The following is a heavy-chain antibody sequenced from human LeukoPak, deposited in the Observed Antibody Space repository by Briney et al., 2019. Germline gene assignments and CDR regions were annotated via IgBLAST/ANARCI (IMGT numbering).Heavy chain of an antibody. CDR3: ASARVGATSRSYYFDY. D-gene: IGHD1-26*01. CDR2: PYERLEWYN. J-gene: IGHJ4*02. CDR1: GDSVSSNSAA. Sequence: SQTLSLTCDISGDSVSSNSAAWHWLTQSPSRGLEWLRRPYERLEWYNDDAVSVKSPLTINPDTSKNQFSLQLNSETPEDTAVYYCASARVGATSRSYYFDYWGQGTLVTVSS. V-gene: IGHV6-1*01.